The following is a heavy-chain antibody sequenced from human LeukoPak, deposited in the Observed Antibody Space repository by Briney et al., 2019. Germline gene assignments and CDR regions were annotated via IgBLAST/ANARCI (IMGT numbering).Heavy chain of an antibody. CDR1: GFTFSSYG. J-gene: IGHJ4*02. CDR2: IRYDGSNK. V-gene: IGHV3-30*02. D-gene: IGHD6-19*01. CDR3: ARQWLVRSAYFDY. Sequence: PGRSLRLSCAASGFTFSSYGMHWVRQAPGKGLEWVAFIRYDGSNKYYADSVKGRFTISRDNSKNTLYLQMNSLRADDTAVYYCARQWLVRSAYFDYWGQGTLVTVSS.